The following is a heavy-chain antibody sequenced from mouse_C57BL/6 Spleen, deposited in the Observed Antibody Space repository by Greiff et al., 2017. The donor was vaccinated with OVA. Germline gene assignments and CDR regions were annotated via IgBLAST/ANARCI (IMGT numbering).Heavy chain of an antibody. CDR2: ISSGSSTI. V-gene: IGHV5-17*01. D-gene: IGHD2-5*01. CDR3: ANSNYDYYYAMDY. J-gene: IGHJ4*01. CDR1: GFTFSDYG. Sequence: EVHLVESGGGLVKPGGSLKLSCAASGFTFSDYGMHWVRQAPEKGLEWVAYISSGSSTIYYADTVKGRFTISRDNAKNTLFLQMTSLRSEDTAMYYCANSNYDYYYAMDYWGQGTSVTVSS.